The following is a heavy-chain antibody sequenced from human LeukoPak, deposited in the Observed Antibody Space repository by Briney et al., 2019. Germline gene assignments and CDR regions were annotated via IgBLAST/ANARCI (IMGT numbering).Heavy chain of an antibody. V-gene: IGHV3-21*01. D-gene: IGHD3-9*01. J-gene: IGHJ6*02. CDR2: ISSSSSYI. CDR1: GFTFSSYS. CDR3: AGDWLGGYYYGMDV. Sequence: GGSLRLSCAASGFTFSSYSMNWVRQAPGKGLEWVSSISSSSSYIYYADSVKGRFTISRDNAKNSLYLQMNSLRAEDTAVYYCAGDWLGGYYYGMDVWGQGTTVTVSS.